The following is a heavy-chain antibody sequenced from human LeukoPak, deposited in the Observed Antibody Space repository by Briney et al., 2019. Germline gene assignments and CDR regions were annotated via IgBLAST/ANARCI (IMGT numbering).Heavy chain of an antibody. CDR2: ISGSGGST. J-gene: IGHJ5*02. CDR1: GFTFSSYA. V-gene: IGHV3-23*01. CDR3: AKLPNSDYYDSSGYVPLVWFDP. Sequence: GGSLRLSCAASGFTFSSYAMSWVRQAPGKGLEWVSAISGSGGSTYHADSVKGRFTISRDNSKNTLYLQMNSLRADDTAVYYCAKLPNSDYYDSSGYVPLVWFDPWGQGTLVTVSS. D-gene: IGHD3-22*01.